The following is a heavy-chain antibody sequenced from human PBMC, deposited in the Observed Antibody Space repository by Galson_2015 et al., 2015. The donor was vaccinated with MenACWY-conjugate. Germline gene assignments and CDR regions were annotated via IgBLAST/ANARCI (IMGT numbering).Heavy chain of an antibody. J-gene: IGHJ4*02. D-gene: IGHD2-15*01. CDR1: RDTFNNNA. CDR3: ASIDCSGGSCYFDS. CDR2: IIPFVGQT. V-gene: IGHV1-69*04. Sequence: SVKVSCKAPRDTFNNNAMTWVRQAPGQGFEWLGRIIPFVGQTDYAQNLQGRVTITADKSTTTVYMNLSSLKFEDVAVYYCASIDCSGGSCYFDSWGQGTLVTVTS.